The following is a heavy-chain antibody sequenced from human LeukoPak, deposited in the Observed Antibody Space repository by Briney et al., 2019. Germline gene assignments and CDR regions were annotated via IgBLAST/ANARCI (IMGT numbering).Heavy chain of an antibody. CDR2: ISWNSGSI. Sequence: GGSLRLSCAASGFTFDDYAMHWVRQAPGKGLEWVSGISWNSGSIGYADSVKGRFTISRDNAKNTLYLQMNSLRAEDTAVYYCARAGIAAATSWFDPWGQGTLVTVSS. J-gene: IGHJ5*02. D-gene: IGHD6-13*01. CDR1: GFTFDDYA. CDR3: ARAGIAAATSWFDP. V-gene: IGHV3-9*01.